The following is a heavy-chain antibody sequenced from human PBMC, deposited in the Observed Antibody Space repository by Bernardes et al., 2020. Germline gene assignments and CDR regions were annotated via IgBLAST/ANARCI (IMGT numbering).Heavy chain of an antibody. CDR1: GYSFTSYW. CDR2: IYPGDSDT. D-gene: IGHD3-22*01. CDR3: ASHTYYYDSSGFDAFDI. J-gene: IGHJ3*02. Sequence: GESLKISCKGSGYSFTSYWIGWVRQMPGKGLEWMGIIYPGDSDTRYSPSFQGQVTISADKSISTAYLQWSSLKASDTAMYYCASHTYYYDSSGFDAFDIWGQGTMVTVSS. V-gene: IGHV5-51*01.